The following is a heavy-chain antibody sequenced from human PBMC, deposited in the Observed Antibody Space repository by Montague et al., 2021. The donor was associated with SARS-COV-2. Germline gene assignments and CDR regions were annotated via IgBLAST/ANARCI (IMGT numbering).Heavy chain of an antibody. CDR1: GYSISSGYC. Sequence: SETLSLTCTVFGYSISSGYCWAWLRQPPGKGLEWIGSIYHAGYIXYNPSLKSRVSISIDTSRNQISLRVTDVAAADTAVYYCARAPCVGDCNSLAIWFDPWGQGTLVSVSS. D-gene: IGHD2-21*02. V-gene: IGHV4-38-2*02. J-gene: IGHJ5*02. CDR2: IYHAGYI. CDR3: ARAPCVGDCNSLAIWFDP.